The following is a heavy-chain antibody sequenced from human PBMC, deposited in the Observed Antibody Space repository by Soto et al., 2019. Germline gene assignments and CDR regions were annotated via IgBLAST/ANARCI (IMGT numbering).Heavy chain of an antibody. CDR1: GGSISSGDYY. V-gene: IGHV4-31*03. Sequence: QVQLQELGPGLVEPSQTLSLTCTVSGGSISSGDYYWSWIRQHPGKGLEWIGYIYYSGSTYYNPSLKSRVTISVDTSKNQFSLKLSSVTAADTAVYYCARWWSGSRQGFDPWGQGTLVTVSS. J-gene: IGHJ5*02. CDR2: IYYSGST. CDR3: ARWWSGSRQGFDP. D-gene: IGHD3-3*01.